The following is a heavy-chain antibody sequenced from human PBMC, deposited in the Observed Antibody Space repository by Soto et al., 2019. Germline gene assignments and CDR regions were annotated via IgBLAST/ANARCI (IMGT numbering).Heavy chain of an antibody. CDR3: ARDWDFWSGYVWFDP. CDR1: GYTFTSYA. Sequence: GASVKVSCKASGYTFTSYAMHWVRQAPGQRLEGMGWINAGNGNTKYSQKFQGRVTITRDTSASTAYMELSSLRSEDTAVYYCARDWDFWSGYVWFDPWGQGTLVTVSS. J-gene: IGHJ5*02. D-gene: IGHD3-3*01. CDR2: INAGNGNT. V-gene: IGHV1-3*01.